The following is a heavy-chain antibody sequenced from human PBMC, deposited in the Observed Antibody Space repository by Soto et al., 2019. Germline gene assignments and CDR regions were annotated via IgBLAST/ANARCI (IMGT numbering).Heavy chain of an antibody. V-gene: IGHV4-31*03. CDR3: AGNIPLNWFDP. D-gene: IGHD2-2*01. Sequence: QVQLQESGPGLVKPSQTLSLTCTVSGGSISSGGYYWSWIRQHPGKGREWIGYIYYSGSTYYNPSIRSRVTISVDTSKNQFSLKLSSVTAADTAVYYCAGNIPLNWFDPWGQGTLVTVSS. CDR2: IYYSGST. CDR1: GGSISSGGYY. J-gene: IGHJ5*02.